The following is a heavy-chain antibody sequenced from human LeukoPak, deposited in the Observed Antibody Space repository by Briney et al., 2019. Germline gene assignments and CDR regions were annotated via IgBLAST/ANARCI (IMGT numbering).Heavy chain of an antibody. CDR2: ISDSGSRT. J-gene: IGHJ4*02. V-gene: IGHV3-23*01. CDR3: TKEHLRYSYATD. CDR1: GFAFSTYA. Sequence: PGGSLRLSCAASGFAFSTYAMSWVRQAPEMGLEWVSAISDSGSRTYYADSVKGRFTISRDNSKNTLFLQTNTLRAEDTAVYYCTKEHLRYSYATDWGQGTLVTVSS. D-gene: IGHD5-18*01.